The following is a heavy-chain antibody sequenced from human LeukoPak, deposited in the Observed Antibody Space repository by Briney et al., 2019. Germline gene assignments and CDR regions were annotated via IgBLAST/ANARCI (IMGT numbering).Heavy chain of an antibody. J-gene: IGHJ4*02. D-gene: IGHD1-1*01. CDR3: TRQRGWDYFDN. CDR1: GFTFRAYW. Sequence: GGSLRHSCAASGFTFRAYWMSWVRQSPGKGLEWGANIKQLGSEKYYEDSVKGRFTISRDDAKNSLYLQMNSLRGEDTAVSYCTRQRGWDYFDNWGQRTVVIVSS. V-gene: IGHV3-7*01. CDR2: IKQLGSEK.